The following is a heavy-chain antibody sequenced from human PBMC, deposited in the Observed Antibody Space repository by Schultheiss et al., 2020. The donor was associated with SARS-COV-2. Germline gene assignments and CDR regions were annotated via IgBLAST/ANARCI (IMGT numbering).Heavy chain of an antibody. Sequence: ETLSLTCAVSGGSISSSNWWSWVRQPPGKGLEWVSRIYTDGSSTSYADSVKGRFTISRDNAKNTLYLQMNSLRAEDTAVYYCAREDFDSWGQGTLVTVSS. CDR2: IYTDGSST. J-gene: IGHJ4*02. V-gene: IGHV3-74*01. CDR1: GGSISSSNW. CDR3: AREDFDS.